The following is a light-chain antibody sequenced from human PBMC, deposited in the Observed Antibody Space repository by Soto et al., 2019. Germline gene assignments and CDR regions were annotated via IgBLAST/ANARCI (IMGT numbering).Light chain of an antibody. V-gene: IGKV3-20*01. Sequence: VLTQSPVTLSLSPGDRATLSCRTSQSITSSYLAWYQQRPGQAPRLLIYGASSRATGIPDRFSGSGSGTDFTLTISRLEPEDFAVYYFQQYNSSPPMYTFGQGTKLEIK. CDR1: QSITSSY. CDR2: GAS. J-gene: IGKJ2*01. CDR3: QQYNSSPPMYT.